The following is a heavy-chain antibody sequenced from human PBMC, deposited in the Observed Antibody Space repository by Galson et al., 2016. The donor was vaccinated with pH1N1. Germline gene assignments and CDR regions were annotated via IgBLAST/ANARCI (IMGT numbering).Heavy chain of an antibody. Sequence: SVKVSCKASGGTFSSYAISWVRQAPGRGLEWMGGIIPIFGILNYAQHFQGRVTITADEFTSTAYMELSSLASEDTAVDYCAGAGFGTYKFDSWGQGTLVTVSS. CDR2: IIPIFGIL. CDR1: GGTFSSYA. J-gene: IGHJ4*02. D-gene: IGHD1-14*01. V-gene: IGHV1-69*13. CDR3: AGAGFGTYKFDS.